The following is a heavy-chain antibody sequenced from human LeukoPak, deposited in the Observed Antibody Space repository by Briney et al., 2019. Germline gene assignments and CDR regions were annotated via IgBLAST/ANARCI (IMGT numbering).Heavy chain of an antibody. CDR3: ATEMTSVVPDY. Sequence: GASVKVSCKVFGHNLSELTMHWVRQAPGKGLEWMGGFDPENDERMYAGKFRGRVTMTEDISTDTAYMELSSLRSEDTAVYFCATEMTSVVPDYWGQGTLVTISS. CDR2: FDPENDER. V-gene: IGHV1-24*01. D-gene: IGHD4-11*01. J-gene: IGHJ4*02. CDR1: GHNLSELT.